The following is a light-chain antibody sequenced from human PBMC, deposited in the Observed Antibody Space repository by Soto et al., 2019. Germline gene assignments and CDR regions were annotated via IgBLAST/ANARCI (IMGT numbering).Light chain of an antibody. J-gene: IGKJ2*01. CDR1: QSVSSSY. V-gene: IGKV3-20*01. CDR2: GAS. Sequence: ETVMTQSPGTLSLSPGERATLSCRASQSVSSSYLAWYQQKPGQAPRLLIYGASSRATGIPDRFSGSGSGTDFSLTISRLEPGDFAVYYCQQYGSSLYTFGQGTKLEIK. CDR3: QQYGSSLYT.